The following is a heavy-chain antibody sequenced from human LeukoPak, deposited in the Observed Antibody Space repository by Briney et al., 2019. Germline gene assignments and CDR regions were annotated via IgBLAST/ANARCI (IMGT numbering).Heavy chain of an antibody. Sequence: SVKVSCKASGYTFTGYYMRWVRQAPGQGLEWMGGIIPIFGTANYAQKFQGRVTITTDESTSTAYMELSSLRSEDTAVYYCARAAAYYDSSVWGQGTLVTVSS. CDR1: GYTFTGYY. CDR3: ARAAAYYDSSV. J-gene: IGHJ4*02. D-gene: IGHD3-22*01. V-gene: IGHV1-69*05. CDR2: IIPIFGTA.